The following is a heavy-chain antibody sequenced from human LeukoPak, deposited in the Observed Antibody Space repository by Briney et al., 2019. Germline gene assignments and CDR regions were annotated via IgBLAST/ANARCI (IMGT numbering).Heavy chain of an antibody. D-gene: IGHD3-16*01. CDR3: ARELGRGGSAFDV. CDR1: GFSLSNHW. CDR2: IDPDGSVA. J-gene: IGHJ3*01. Sequence: TGGSLRLSCEASGFSLSNHWMHWVRQAPGKGLVWVAHIDPDGSVANYGDSAKGRFTISRDNAKNTLYLQMDSLRAEDTAVYYCARELGRGGSAFDVWGQGTMVTVSS. V-gene: IGHV3-74*01.